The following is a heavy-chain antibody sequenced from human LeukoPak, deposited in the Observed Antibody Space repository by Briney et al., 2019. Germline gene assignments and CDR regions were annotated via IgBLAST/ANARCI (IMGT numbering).Heavy chain of an antibody. CDR1: GGSISSSSYY. D-gene: IGHD3-22*01. CDR3: ARNPYYYDSSGFH. J-gene: IGHJ1*01. V-gene: IGHV4-39*01. Sequence: SETLSLTCTVSGGSISSSSYYWGWIRQPPGKGLEWIGSIYYSGSTYYNPSLKSRVIISVDTSKNQFSLKLSSVTAADTAVYYCARNPYYYDSSGFHWGQGTLVTVSS. CDR2: IYYSGST.